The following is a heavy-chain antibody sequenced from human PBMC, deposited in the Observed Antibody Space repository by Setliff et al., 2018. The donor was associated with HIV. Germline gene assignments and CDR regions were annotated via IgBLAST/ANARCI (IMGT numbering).Heavy chain of an antibody. CDR3: ARRDPAALSPFDC. D-gene: IGHD2-15*01. V-gene: IGHV1-18*01. CDR2: ISVYNGNT. J-gene: IGHJ4*02. Sequence: ASVKVSCKASGYTFLNYGINWVRQAPGQGLEWMGWISVYNGNTNYARKLQGRVTMTTDTSTRTVYMELRSLRSDDTAVYYCARRDPAALSPFDCWGQGTLVTVSS. CDR1: GYTFLNYG.